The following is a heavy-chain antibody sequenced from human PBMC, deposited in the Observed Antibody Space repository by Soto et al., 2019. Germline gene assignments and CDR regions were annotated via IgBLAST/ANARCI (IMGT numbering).Heavy chain of an antibody. Sequence: QVQLVQSGAEVKKPGSSVKVSCKASGGTFSSYAISWVRQAPGQGLEWMGGIVPIFGTANYAQKSQGRVTITADESTSTAYMELSSLRSEDTAVYYCAASIAAAGRPNQLFDYWGQGTLVTVSS. D-gene: IGHD6-13*01. V-gene: IGHV1-69*01. CDR2: IVPIFGTA. J-gene: IGHJ4*02. CDR3: AASIAAAGRPNQLFDY. CDR1: GGTFSSYA.